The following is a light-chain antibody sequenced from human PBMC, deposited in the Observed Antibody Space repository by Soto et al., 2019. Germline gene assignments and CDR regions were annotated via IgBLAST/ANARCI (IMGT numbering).Light chain of an antibody. CDR2: AAS. V-gene: IGKV1-17*03. Sequence: DIQMTRSPSAMSASVGDRVTTTCRASQGISNYLNWFQQKPGKVPKRLIYAASNLQSGVPSRFRGSGSGTEFTLTISSLQPEDFATYFCLQYNSYPWTFGQGTKVDIK. CDR1: QGISNY. CDR3: LQYNSYPWT. J-gene: IGKJ1*01.